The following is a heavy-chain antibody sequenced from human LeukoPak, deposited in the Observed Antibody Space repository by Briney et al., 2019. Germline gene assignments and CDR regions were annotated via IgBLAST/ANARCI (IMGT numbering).Heavy chain of an antibody. CDR3: ARDYYSDYYFDF. CDR2: ISSDSTYI. J-gene: IGHJ4*02. D-gene: IGHD4-11*01. V-gene: IGHV3-21*01. Sequence: GGSLRLSCAASGFTFSSYSMNWVRQAPGKGLEWVSSISSDSTYINYADSVKGRFTISRDNAKNSLYLQMNCLRDEDTAVYYCARDYYSDYYFDFWGQGTLVTVSS. CDR1: GFTFSSYS.